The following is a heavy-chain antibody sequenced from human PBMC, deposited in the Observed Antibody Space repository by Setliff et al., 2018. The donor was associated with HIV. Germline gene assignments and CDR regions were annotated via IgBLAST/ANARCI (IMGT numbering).Heavy chain of an antibody. J-gene: IGHJ4*02. CDR3: ARGKGGLVGPAEFDY. D-gene: IGHD1-26*01. CDR1: GGSFSDFY. CDR2: ISYSGST. Sequence: PSETLSLTCAVFGGSFSDFYWSWIRQPPGKGLEWIGEISYSGSTVYNPSLKSRVTMSEETSKNQFSLKLKSVTAADTAIYFCARGKGGLVGPAEFDYWGPGTLVTVSS. V-gene: IGHV4-34*01.